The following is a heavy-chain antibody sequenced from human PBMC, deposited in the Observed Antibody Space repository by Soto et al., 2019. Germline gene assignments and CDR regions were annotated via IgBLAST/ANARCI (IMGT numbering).Heavy chain of an antibody. Sequence: GGSLRLSCADPGFTFNTYAMSWVRQAPGQGLEWVSAISGSGFSTYYADSVKGRFSISSDSSKNTLFLQMNSLRADDTAVYFCATFTFGRPFDTWGQGTMVTVSS. CDR2: ISGSGFST. J-gene: IGHJ3*02. D-gene: IGHD3-16*01. V-gene: IGHV3-23*01. CDR1: GFTFNTYA. CDR3: ATFTFGRPFDT.